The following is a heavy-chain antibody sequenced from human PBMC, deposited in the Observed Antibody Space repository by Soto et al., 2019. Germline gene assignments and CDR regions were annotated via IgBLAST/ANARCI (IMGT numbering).Heavy chain of an antibody. CDR3: ARVRNLGYCSGGSCYGFDY. V-gene: IGHV1-3*01. J-gene: IGHJ4*02. CDR2: INAGNGNT. Sequence: GASVKVSCKASGYTFTSYAMHWVRQAPGQRLEWMGWINAGNGNTKYSQKFQGRVTITRDTSASTAYMELSSLRSEDTAVYYCARVRNLGYCSGGSCYGFDYWGQGTLVTVSS. D-gene: IGHD2-15*01. CDR1: GYTFTSYA.